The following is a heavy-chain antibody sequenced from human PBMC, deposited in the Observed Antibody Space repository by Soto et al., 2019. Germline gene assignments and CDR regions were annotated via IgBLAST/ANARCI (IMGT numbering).Heavy chain of an antibody. D-gene: IGHD6-6*01. CDR2: ISSSSSYT. CDR1: GLTFSYYY. Sequence: GFLILSCALSGLTFSYYYMRWIRQAPGKGLEWVSYISSSSSYTNYADSVKGRFTISRDNAKNSLYLQMNSLRAEDTAVYYCARSRGAARPFDYWGQGTLVTVSS. CDR3: ARSRGAARPFDY. J-gene: IGHJ4*02. V-gene: IGHV3-11*06.